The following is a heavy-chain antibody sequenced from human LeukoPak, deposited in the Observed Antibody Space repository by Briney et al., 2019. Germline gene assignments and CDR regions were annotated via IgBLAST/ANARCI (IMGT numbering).Heavy chain of an antibody. J-gene: IGHJ5*02. CDR1: GASIRSYF. V-gene: IGHV4-59*08. CDR2: VYDNDIS. Sequence: PSETLSLTCSVSGASIRSYFWSWIRQSPGKGLEWIGYVYDNDISNFNPSLESRVTISVDTSKNQFSLKLSSVTAADTAVYYCARRGLFGVVSPNWFDPWGQGTLVTVSS. D-gene: IGHD3-3*01. CDR3: ARRGLFGVVSPNWFDP.